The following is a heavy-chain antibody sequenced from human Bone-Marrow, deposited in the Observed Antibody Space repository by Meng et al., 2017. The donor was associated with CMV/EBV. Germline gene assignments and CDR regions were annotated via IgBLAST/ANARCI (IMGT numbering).Heavy chain of an antibody. CDR2: INPNSGGT. J-gene: IGHJ6*02. V-gene: IGHV1-2*02. Sequence: SVKVSCKVSGYTFTGYYMHWVRQAPGQGLEWMGWINPNSGGTNYAQKFQGRVTMTRDTSISTAYMELSSLRSEDTAVYYCARAGSVPPYDFWSGYTGYYYGMDVXGQGTTVTVSS. D-gene: IGHD3-3*01. CDR1: GYTFTGYY. CDR3: ARAGSVPPYDFWSGYTGYYYGMDV.